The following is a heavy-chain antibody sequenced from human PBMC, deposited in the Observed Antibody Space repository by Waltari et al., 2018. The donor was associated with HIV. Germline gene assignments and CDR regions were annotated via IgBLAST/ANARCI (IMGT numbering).Heavy chain of an antibody. CDR2: ISYDGNIK. J-gene: IGHJ6*02. D-gene: IGHD3-10*01. V-gene: IGHV3-30*18. CDR3: AKGSVTGVNYYYGLDV. Sequence: QVQLVESGGGVVQPGRSLRLSCLASGFTFSSYAMHWVRQAPGKGLGWLAVISYDGNIKYYAESVKGRFTISRDNSKNTLYLQMNSLRVEDTAVYYCAKGSVTGVNYYYGLDVWGQGTTVTVSS. CDR1: GFTFSSYA.